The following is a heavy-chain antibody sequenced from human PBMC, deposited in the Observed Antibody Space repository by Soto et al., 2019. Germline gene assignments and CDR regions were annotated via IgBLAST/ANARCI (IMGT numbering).Heavy chain of an antibody. J-gene: IGHJ6*02. CDR3: VWGSYRYNGAYYYGMDV. CDR1: GFTFSSYG. Sequence: QVQLVESGGGVVQPGRSLRLSCAASGFTFSSYGMHWVRQAPGKGLEWVAVIWYDGSNKYYADSVKGRFTISRDNSKNTLHLQMNSLRAEDTAVYYCVWGSYRYNGAYYYGMDVWGQGTTVTVSS. V-gene: IGHV3-33*01. D-gene: IGHD3-16*02. CDR2: IWYDGSNK.